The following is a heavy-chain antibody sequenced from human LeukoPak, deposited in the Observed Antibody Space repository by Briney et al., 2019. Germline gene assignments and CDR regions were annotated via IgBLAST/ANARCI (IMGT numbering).Heavy chain of an antibody. CDR3: ARAFSGYDYDY. CDR2: IIPILGIA. V-gene: IGHV1-69*02. J-gene: IGHJ4*02. CDR1: GGTFSSYT. D-gene: IGHD5-12*01. Sequence: GSSVKVSCKASGGTFSSYTISWVRQAPGQGLEWMGRIIPILGIANYAQKFQGRVTITAGKSTSTAYMELSSLRSEDTAVYYCARAFSGYDYDYWGQGTLVTVSS.